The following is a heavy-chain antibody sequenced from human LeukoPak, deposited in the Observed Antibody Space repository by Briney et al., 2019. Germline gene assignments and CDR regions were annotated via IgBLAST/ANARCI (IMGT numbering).Heavy chain of an antibody. J-gene: IGHJ4*02. Sequence: KGLEYVSAISSNGDNTYYADSVKGRFTISRDNSKNTLYLRMSSLRADDTAVYYCVRGTGYWGQGTLVTVSS. CDR2: ISSNGDNT. CDR3: VRGTGY. V-gene: IGHV3-64D*06.